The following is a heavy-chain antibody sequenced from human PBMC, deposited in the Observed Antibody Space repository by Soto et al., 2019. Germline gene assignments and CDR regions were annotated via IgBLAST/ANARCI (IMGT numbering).Heavy chain of an antibody. Sequence: GSLQLSCAASGFTFSSFGMHWVRQAPGKGLEWVAVISYDGSNKYYEDSVKGRFTISRDNSKNTLYLQMNSLRADDTAVYYCAKISREGSALVYYFDYWGQGTLVTVSS. D-gene: IGHD2-8*01. V-gene: IGHV3-30*18. CDR2: ISYDGSNK. CDR1: GFTFSSFG. CDR3: AKISREGSALVYYFDY. J-gene: IGHJ4*02.